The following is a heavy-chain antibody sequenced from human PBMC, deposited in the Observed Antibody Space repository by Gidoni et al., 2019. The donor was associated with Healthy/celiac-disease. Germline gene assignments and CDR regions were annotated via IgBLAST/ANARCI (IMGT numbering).Heavy chain of an antibody. Sequence: EVQLVESGGGVVQPGGSLRLSCAASGSTVSSKYLSWVRQAPGKGLEWVSVIYSGGSTSYADSGKGRFTIARNNSKNTLYLQMNSLRAEDTAVYYCARDRTTVYYYGMDVWGQGTTVTVSS. CDR2: IYSGGST. J-gene: IGHJ6*02. D-gene: IGHD4-17*01. CDR3: ARDRTTVYYYGMDV. CDR1: GSTVSSKY. V-gene: IGHV3-66*02.